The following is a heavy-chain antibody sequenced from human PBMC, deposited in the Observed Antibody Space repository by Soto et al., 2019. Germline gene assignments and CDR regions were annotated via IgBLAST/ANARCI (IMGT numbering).Heavy chain of an antibody. Sequence: ASVKVSCKASGYTFTGYYMHWVRQAPGQGLEWMGWINPNSGGTNYAQKFQGWVTMTRDTSISTAYMELSRLRSDDTAVYYCAREKSPPRTYCTNGVCFPRGPFDPWGQGTLVTVSS. J-gene: IGHJ5*02. CDR1: GYTFTGYY. D-gene: IGHD2-8*01. V-gene: IGHV1-2*04. CDR3: AREKSPPRTYCTNGVCFPRGPFDP. CDR2: INPNSGGT.